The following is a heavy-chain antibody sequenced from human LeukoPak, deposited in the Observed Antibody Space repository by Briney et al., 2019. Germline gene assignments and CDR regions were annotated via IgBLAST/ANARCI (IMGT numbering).Heavy chain of an antibody. CDR1: GGSISSGGYS. D-gene: IGHD4-11*01. CDR2: IYHSGST. CDR3: ARVLTTDAFDI. J-gene: IGHJ3*02. Sequence: SETLSLTCIVSGGSISSGGYSWSWIRQPPGKGLEWIGYIYHSGSTYYNPSLKSRVTISVDRSKNQFSLKLSSVTAADTAVYYCARVLTTDAFDIWGQGTMVTVSS. V-gene: IGHV4-30-2*01.